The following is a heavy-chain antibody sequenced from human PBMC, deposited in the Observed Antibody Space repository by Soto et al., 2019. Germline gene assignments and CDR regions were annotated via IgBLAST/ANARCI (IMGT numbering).Heavy chain of an antibody. J-gene: IGHJ6*02. Sequence: ASVKVSCKASGYTFTGYYMHWVRQAPGQGLEWMGWINPNSGGTNYAQKFQGRVTMTRDTSISTAYMELSRLRSDDTAVYYCAGAGLPYYYYGMDVWGQGXTVTVYS. CDR3: AGAGLPYYYYGMDV. CDR1: GYTFTGYY. D-gene: IGHD1-1*01. CDR2: INPNSGGT. V-gene: IGHV1-2*02.